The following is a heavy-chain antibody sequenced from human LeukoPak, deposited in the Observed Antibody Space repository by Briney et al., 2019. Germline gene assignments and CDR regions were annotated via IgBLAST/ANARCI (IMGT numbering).Heavy chain of an antibody. J-gene: IGHJ4*02. Sequence: HPGGSLRLSCAASGFTFTSYSMNWVRQAPGKGLEWVSTISGGGGSTYYADSVKGRFTISRDNARNSLYLQMNSLRDEDTAVYYCARGSTPDYWGQGTLVTVSS. CDR2: ISGGGGST. V-gene: IGHV3-23*01. D-gene: IGHD5/OR15-5a*01. CDR3: ARGSTPDY. CDR1: GFTFTSYS.